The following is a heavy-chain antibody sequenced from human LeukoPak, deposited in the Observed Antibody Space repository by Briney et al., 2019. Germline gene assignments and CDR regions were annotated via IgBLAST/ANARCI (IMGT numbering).Heavy chain of an antibody. D-gene: IGHD2-21*02. CDR2: ISAYNGET. CDR1: GYTFTSYG. J-gene: IGHJ5*02. V-gene: IGHV1-18*01. Sequence: SVKVSCKPSGYTFTSYGISWVPQAPGQGLERMGWISAYNGETNYAQEFQGRVIMTTDTSTTTAYMELRSLRSDDTAVYYCARDACVSCGGDCCHDPWGQGTLVTVSS. CDR3: ARDACVSCGGDCCHDP.